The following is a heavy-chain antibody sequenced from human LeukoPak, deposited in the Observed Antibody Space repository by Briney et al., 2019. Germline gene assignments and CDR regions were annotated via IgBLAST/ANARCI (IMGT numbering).Heavy chain of an antibody. CDR3: AKLMVGGLTKSPFDS. V-gene: IGHV3-30*02. CDR1: GFTFSSYG. Sequence: GGSLRLSCAASGFTFSSYGIHWVRQAPGRGLEWVAVIWFDGTNKYYADSVKGRFTISRDNSKNTLYLEMNSLKPEDTALYYCAKLMVGGLTKSPFDSWGQGTLVTVSS. CDR2: IWFDGTNK. J-gene: IGHJ4*02. D-gene: IGHD3-10*01.